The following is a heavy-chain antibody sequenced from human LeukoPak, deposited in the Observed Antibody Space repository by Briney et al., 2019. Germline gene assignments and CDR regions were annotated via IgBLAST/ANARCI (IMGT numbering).Heavy chain of an antibody. CDR2: INTNTGNP. Sequence: ASVKVSCKASGYTFTSYAMNWVRQAPGQGLEWMGWINTNTGNPTYAQGFIGRFVFSLDTSVSTAYLQISSLKAEDTAVYYCARDVRLGYYDSSGYYLRDDYWGQGTLVTVSS. D-gene: IGHD3-22*01. CDR1: GYTFTSYA. V-gene: IGHV7-4-1*02. J-gene: IGHJ4*02. CDR3: ARDVRLGYYDSSGYYLRDDY.